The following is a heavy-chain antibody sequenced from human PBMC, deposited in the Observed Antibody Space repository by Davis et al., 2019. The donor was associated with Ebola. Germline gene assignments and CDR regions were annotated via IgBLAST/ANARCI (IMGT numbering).Heavy chain of an antibody. D-gene: IGHD7-27*01. J-gene: IGHJ4*02. CDR3: ATDRNWDFDY. CDR1: GFTFSSYG. CDR2: IHSDGTST. V-gene: IGHV3-74*01. Sequence: GESLKISCAASGFTFSSYGMHWVRQAPGKGLVWVSRIHSDGTSTIYTDSVKGRFTISRDNAKNSLYLQMNSLRDEDTAVYYCATDRNWDFDYWGQGTLVTVSS.